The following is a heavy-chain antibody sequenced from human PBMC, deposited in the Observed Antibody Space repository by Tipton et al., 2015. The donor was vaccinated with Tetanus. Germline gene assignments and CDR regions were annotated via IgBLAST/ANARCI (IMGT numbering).Heavy chain of an antibody. J-gene: IGHJ3*02. V-gene: IGHV4-59*01. CDR3: ARVHYYDSSGYDAFDI. CDR2: IYYSGST. D-gene: IGHD3-22*01. Sequence: TLSLTCTVSGGSISSYYWSWIRQPPGKGLEWIGYIYYSGSTNYNPSLKSRVTISVDTSKNQFSLKLSSVTAADTAVYYCARVHYYDSSGYDAFDIWGQGTMVTVSS. CDR1: GGSISSYY.